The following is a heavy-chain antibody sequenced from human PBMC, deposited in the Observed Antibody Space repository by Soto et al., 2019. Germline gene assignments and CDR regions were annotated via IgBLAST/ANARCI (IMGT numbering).Heavy chain of an antibody. D-gene: IGHD6-13*01. Sequence: ASVKVSCKASGYTFTSYGISWVRQAPGQGLEWMGWISAYNGNTNYAQKLQGRVTMTTDTSTSTAYMELGSLRSDDTAVYYCARDRGERSYSSSWYTRREADAFDIWGQGTMVTVSS. J-gene: IGHJ3*02. CDR3: ARDRGERSYSSSWYTRREADAFDI. CDR2: ISAYNGNT. CDR1: GYTFTSYG. V-gene: IGHV1-18*01.